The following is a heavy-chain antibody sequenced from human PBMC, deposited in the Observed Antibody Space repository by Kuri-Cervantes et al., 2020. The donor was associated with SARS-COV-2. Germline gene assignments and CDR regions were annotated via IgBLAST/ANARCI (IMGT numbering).Heavy chain of an antibody. J-gene: IGHJ3*02. V-gene: IGHV3-21*01. CDR2: ISSSSSYI. CDR1: GFTFSSYS. CDR3: AKDHRDIVVVVAATVLAFDI. D-gene: IGHD2-15*01. Sequence: GESLKISCAASGFTFSSYSMNWVRQAPGKGLEWVSSISSSSSYIYYADSVKGRFTISRDNAKNSPYLQMNSLRAEDTAVYYCAKDHRDIVVVVAATVLAFDIWGQGTMVTVSS.